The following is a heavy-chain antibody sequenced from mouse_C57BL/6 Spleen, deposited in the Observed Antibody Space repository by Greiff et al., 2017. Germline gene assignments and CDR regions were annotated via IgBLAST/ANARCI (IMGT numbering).Heavy chain of an antibody. V-gene: IGHV1-9*01. J-gene: IGHJ3*01. CDR2: ILPGSGST. Sequence: QVQLQQSGAELMKPGASVKLSCKATGYTFTGYWLAWVKQRPGHGLEWIGEILPGSGSTNYNETFKGKATFTADTSYNTAYMQLSSLTTEDSAIDYCARGITTVNRFAYWGQGTLVTVSA. CDR3: ARGITTVNRFAY. D-gene: IGHD1-1*01. CDR1: GYTFTGYW.